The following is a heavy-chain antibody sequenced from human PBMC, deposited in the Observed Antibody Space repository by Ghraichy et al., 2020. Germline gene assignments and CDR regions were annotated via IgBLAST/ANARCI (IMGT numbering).Heavy chain of an antibody. CDR3: ARRVGYCSGGSCYESWFDP. Sequence: SETLSLTCTVSGGSISSYYWSWIRQPPGKGLEWIGYIYYSGSTNYNPSLKSRVTISVDTSKNQFSLKLSSVTAADTAVYYCARRVGYCSGGSCYESWFDPWGQGTLVTVSS. CDR1: GGSISSYY. CDR2: IYYSGST. V-gene: IGHV4-59*08. J-gene: IGHJ5*02. D-gene: IGHD2-15*01.